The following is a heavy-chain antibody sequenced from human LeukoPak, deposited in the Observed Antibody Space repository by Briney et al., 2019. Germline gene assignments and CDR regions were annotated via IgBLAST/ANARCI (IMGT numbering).Heavy chain of an antibody. Sequence: SETLSLTCTVSDGSISSGGYYWSWIRQHPGKGLEWIGYIYYSGSTYYNPSLKSRVTISVDTSKNQFSLKLSSVTAADTAVYYCARGPSYNWNNFDPWGQGTLVTVSS. CDR1: DGSISSGGYY. CDR3: ARGPSYNWNNFDP. CDR2: IYYSGST. D-gene: IGHD1/OR15-1a*01. J-gene: IGHJ5*02. V-gene: IGHV4-31*03.